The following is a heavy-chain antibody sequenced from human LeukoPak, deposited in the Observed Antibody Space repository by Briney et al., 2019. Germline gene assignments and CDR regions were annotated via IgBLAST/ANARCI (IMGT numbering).Heavy chain of an antibody. CDR2: ISGSGGST. CDR3: AKDIRTVVVVAAT. V-gene: IGHV3-23*01. D-gene: IGHD2-15*01. CDR1: GFTFSSYA. Sequence: QSGGSLRLSCAASGFTFSSYAMSWVRQAPGKGLEWASAISGSGGSTYYADSVKGRFTISRDNSKNTLYLQMNSLRAEDTAVYYCAKDIRTVVVVAATWGQGTLVTVSS. J-gene: IGHJ5*02.